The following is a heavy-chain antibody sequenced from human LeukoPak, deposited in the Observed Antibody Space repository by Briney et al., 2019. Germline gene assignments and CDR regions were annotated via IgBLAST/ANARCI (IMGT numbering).Heavy chain of an antibody. CDR3: ARADPGITGTTYFDY. D-gene: IGHD1-7*01. V-gene: IGHV1-2*02. CDR1: GYTFTGYY. CDR2: INPNSGGT. J-gene: IGHJ4*02. Sequence: ASVKVSCKASGYTFTGYYMHWVRQAPGQGLEWMGWINPNSGGTNYAQKFQGRVTMTRDTSISTAYMELSRLRSDDTAVYYCARADPGITGTTYFDYWGQGTLVTVSS.